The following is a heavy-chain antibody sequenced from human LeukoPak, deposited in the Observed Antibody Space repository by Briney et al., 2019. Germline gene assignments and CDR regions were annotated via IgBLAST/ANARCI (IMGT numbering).Heavy chain of an antibody. V-gene: IGHV3-23*01. D-gene: IGHD2-15*01. J-gene: IGHJ4*02. CDR1: GFIFSNYA. CDR2: ITESGSSI. CDR3: AKSGGGSLRRPIDY. Sequence: PGGSLRLSCAASGFIFSNYAMTWVRQAPGKGLEWVSGITESGSSIYYADSVKGRFTISRDNSKNTLFLQMISLRAEDTAVYYCAKSGGGSLRRPIDYWGQGALVTVSS.